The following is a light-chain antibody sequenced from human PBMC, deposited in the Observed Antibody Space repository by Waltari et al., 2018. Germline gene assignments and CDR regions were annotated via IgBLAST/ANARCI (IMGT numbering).Light chain of an antibody. V-gene: IGLV3-19*01. CDR3: SSRKGRDNLVA. Sequence: SSELTQDPAVSVALGQTVRITCQGDSLRTSYASWYQVKPGQAPLLVMYGKDRRPSGISDRISGHSSGTTSSLTITGAQAEDEADYYCSSRKGRDNLVAFAGGTKLTVL. CDR2: GKD. CDR1: SLRTSY. J-gene: IGLJ2*01.